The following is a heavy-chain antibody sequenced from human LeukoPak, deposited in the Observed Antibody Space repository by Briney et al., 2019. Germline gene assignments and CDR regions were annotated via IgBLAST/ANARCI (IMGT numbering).Heavy chain of an antibody. V-gene: IGHV3-66*01. D-gene: IGHD6-19*01. Sequence: GGSLRLSCAASGFTVSSNYMSRVRQAPGKGLEWVSVIYGGGSTYYADSVKGRFTISRDNSKNTLYLQMNSLRAEDTAVYYCARIIAVAGRRLYYYYYMDVWGKGTTVTISS. CDR1: GFTVSSNY. CDR3: ARIIAVAGRRLYYYYYMDV. J-gene: IGHJ6*03. CDR2: IYGGGST.